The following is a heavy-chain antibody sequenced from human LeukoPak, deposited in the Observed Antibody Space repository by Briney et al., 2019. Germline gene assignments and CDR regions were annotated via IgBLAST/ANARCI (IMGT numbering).Heavy chain of an antibody. V-gene: IGHV3-66*02. J-gene: IGHJ4*02. D-gene: IGHD3-16*01. CDR2: IYSGGST. CDR3: ARTDYSHFVY. Sequence: PGGSLRLSCAASGFTVSSNYMNWVRQAPGKGLEWVSIIYSGGSTYYADSVKGRFTISRDNSKNTLYLQMNSLRVEDTAVYYCARTDYSHFVYWGQGTLVTVSS. CDR1: GFTVSSNY.